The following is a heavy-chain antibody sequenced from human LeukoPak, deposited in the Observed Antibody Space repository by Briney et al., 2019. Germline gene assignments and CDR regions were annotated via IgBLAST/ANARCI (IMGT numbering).Heavy chain of an antibody. Sequence: ASVKVSCKASGYTFTSYYMHWVRQAPGQGLEWMGIINPSGASTSYALKFQGRVTMTRDTSTSTVYMELSSLRSEDTAVYYCARSPPVGDFWSGYYWFDYWGQGTLVTVSS. CDR2: INPSGAST. D-gene: IGHD3-3*01. CDR1: GYTFTSYY. CDR3: ARSPPVGDFWSGYYWFDY. J-gene: IGHJ4*02. V-gene: IGHV1-46*01.